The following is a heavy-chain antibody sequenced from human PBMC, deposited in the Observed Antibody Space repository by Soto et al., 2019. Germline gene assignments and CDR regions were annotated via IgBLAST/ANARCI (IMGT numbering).Heavy chain of an antibody. CDR1: GGSFSGYY. CDR3: ASTSFVGRIDY. J-gene: IGHJ4*02. CDR2: INHSGST. V-gene: IGHV4-34*01. D-gene: IGHD6-6*01. Sequence: QVQLQQWGAGLLKPSETLSLTCAVYGGSFSGYYWSWIRQPPGKGLEWIGEINHSGSTNYNPSLKSRVTTSVDTSNSQFSLKLSSVTAADTAVYYCASTSFVGRIDYWGQGTLVTVSS.